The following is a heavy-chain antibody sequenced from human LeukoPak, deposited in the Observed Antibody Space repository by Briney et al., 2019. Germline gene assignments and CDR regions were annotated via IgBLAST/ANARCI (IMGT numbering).Heavy chain of an antibody. CDR1: GFTLRSYT. Sequence: GGSLRLSCAASGFTLRSYTMNWVRQAPGKGLEWVSSIGISSNKIYYADSVKGRFIISRDNAKNSVYLQMNSPRAEDTAVYYCARDGQYYDILTGYGAFDIWGQGTMVTVSS. D-gene: IGHD3-9*01. CDR2: IGISSNKI. CDR3: ARDGQYYDILTGYGAFDI. V-gene: IGHV3-21*04. J-gene: IGHJ3*02.